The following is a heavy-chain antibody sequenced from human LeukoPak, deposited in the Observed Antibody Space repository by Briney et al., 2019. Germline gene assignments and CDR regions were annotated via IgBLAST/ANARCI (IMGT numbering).Heavy chain of an antibody. CDR1: GGSISSSSYY. CDR2: IYYSGST. CDR3: ARDLRGHLGISNWFDP. D-gene: IGHD4-17*01. Sequence: PSETLSLTCTVSGGSISSSSYYWGWIRQPPGKGLEWIGSIYYSGSTNYNPSLKSRVTISVDTSKNQFSLKLSSVTAADTAVYYCARDLRGHLGISNWFDPWGQGTLVTVSS. V-gene: IGHV4-39*07. J-gene: IGHJ5*02.